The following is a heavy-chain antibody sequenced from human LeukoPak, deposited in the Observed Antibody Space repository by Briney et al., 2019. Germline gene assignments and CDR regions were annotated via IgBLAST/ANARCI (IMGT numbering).Heavy chain of an antibody. V-gene: IGHV4-4*07. CDR2: IYTSGST. CDR1: GGSISSYY. CDR3: ARSGVGYCSSTSCYKYQNWFDP. D-gene: IGHD2-2*02. J-gene: IGHJ5*02. Sequence: PSETLSLTCTVSGGSISSYYWSWIRQPAGKGLEWIGRIYTSGSTNYNPSLKSRVTMSVDTSKNQFSLKLSSVTAADTAVYYCARSGVGYCSSTSCYKYQNWFDPWGQGTLVTVSS.